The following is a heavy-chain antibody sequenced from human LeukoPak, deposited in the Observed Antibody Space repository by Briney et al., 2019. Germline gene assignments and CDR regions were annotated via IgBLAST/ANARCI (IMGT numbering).Heavy chain of an antibody. V-gene: IGHV1-69*04. CDR2: IIPILGIA. Sequence: SVKVSCKASGGTFSSYAISWVRQAPGQGLEWMGRIIPILGIANYAQKFQGRVTITADKSTSTAYMELSSLRSEDTAVYYCARVTAVAGTLLDYWRQGTLVTVSS. CDR3: ARVTAVAGTLLDY. J-gene: IGHJ4*02. D-gene: IGHD6-19*01. CDR1: GGTFSSYA.